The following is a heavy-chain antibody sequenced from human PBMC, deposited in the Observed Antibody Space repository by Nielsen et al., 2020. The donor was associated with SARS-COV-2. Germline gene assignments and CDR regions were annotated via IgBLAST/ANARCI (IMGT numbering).Heavy chain of an antibody. CDR2: VYSSGST. J-gene: IGHJ4*02. Sequence: SETLSLTCTVSGGSIRSGSYYWSWIRQPAGKGLEWIGRVYSSGSTNYNPSLKSRVTISVDTSKSQFSLKLSSVSAADTARYFCARDMREGVFGVALPWHYFDYWGQGALVTVSS. CDR1: GGSIRSGSYY. D-gene: IGHD3-3*01. V-gene: IGHV4-61*02. CDR3: ARDMREGVFGVALPWHYFDY.